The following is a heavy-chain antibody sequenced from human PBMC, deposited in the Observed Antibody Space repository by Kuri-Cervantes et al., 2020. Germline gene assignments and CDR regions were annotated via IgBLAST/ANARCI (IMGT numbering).Heavy chain of an antibody. CDR1: GGSISSNSHY. Sequence: GSLRLSCTVSGGSISSNSHYWGWIRQPPGKGLEWIGSLYYSGTTYYNPSLKSRVTISVDTSKNQFPLKLSSVTAADTAVYYCARHRTYYYDSLDYWGQGTLVTVSS. CDR3: ARHRTYYYDSLDY. V-gene: IGHV4-39*01. J-gene: IGHJ4*02. D-gene: IGHD3-22*01. CDR2: LYYSGTT.